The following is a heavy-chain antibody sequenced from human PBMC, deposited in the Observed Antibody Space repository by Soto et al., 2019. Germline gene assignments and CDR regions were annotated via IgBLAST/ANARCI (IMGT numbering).Heavy chain of an antibody. J-gene: IGHJ4*02. Sequence: QVQLQESGPGLVKPSQTLSLTCTVSGGSISSGGYYWIWIRQHPGKGLEWIGYIYYSGSTYYNPSLKSRVTISVDTSKNQFSLKLSSVTAADTAVYYCASGHDFWSRGLDYWGQGTLVTVSS. CDR3: ASGHDFWSRGLDY. V-gene: IGHV4-31*03. CDR1: GGSISSGGYY. CDR2: IYYSGST. D-gene: IGHD3-3*01.